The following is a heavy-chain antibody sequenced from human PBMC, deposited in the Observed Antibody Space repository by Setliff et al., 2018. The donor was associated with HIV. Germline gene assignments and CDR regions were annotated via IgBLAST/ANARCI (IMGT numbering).Heavy chain of an antibody. CDR2: VIPIFGTA. J-gene: IGHJ6*03. V-gene: IGHV1-69*13. CDR3: VRGVQSPPHYSYYYMDV. Sequence: AASVKVSCKASGGTFSSYAISWVRQAPGQGLEWMGGVIPIFGTANYAQKFQGRVTITADESTSTAYMELSSLRFDDTAMYYCVRGVQSPPHYSYYYMDVWGEGTMVTVSS. CDR1: GGTFSSYA.